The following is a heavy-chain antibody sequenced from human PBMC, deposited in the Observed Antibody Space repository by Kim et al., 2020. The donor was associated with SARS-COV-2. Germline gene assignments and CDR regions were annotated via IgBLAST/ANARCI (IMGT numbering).Heavy chain of an antibody. CDR1: GFTFRSCA. J-gene: IGHJ6*02. CDR3: ARDPGSRLRGLTYSYYGMDV. Sequence: GGSLRLSCAASGFTFRSCAMHWVRPAPGKGLEWVAVISYDGSNKHYADSVKGRFTISRDNSKNTLYLQMNSLRAEDTARYYCARDPGSRLRGLTYSYYGMDVWGQGTTVTVSS. D-gene: IGHD3-10*01. CDR2: ISYDGSNK. V-gene: IGHV3-30-3*01.